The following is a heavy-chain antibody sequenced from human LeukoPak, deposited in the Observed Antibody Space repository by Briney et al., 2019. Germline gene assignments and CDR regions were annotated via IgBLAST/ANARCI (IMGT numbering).Heavy chain of an antibody. Sequence: GASVKVSCKASGYSFTSHYMHWVRQAPGQGLEWMGLINPSGSSTLYAQKFQGRVTLTRDMSTSTDYMELRSLKSEDTAVYYCARDNSVGDIAWWFDPWGQGTLVTVSS. CDR2: INPSGSST. CDR1: GYSFTSHY. CDR3: ARDNSVGDIAWWFDP. J-gene: IGHJ5*02. D-gene: IGHD3-10*01. V-gene: IGHV1-46*01.